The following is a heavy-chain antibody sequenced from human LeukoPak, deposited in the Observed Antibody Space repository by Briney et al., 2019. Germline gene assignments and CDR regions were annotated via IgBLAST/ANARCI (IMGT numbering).Heavy chain of an antibody. CDR2: INHSGST. D-gene: IGHD3-22*01. CDR1: GGSFSGYY. CDR3: ARVKYDYDSSRFDP. V-gene: IGHV4-34*01. J-gene: IGHJ5*02. Sequence: PSETLSLTCAVYGGSFSGYYWSWIRQPPGKGLEWIGEINHSGSTNYNPSLKSRVTISVDTSKNQFSLKLSSVTAADTAVYYWARVKYDYDSSRFDPWGQGTLVTVSS.